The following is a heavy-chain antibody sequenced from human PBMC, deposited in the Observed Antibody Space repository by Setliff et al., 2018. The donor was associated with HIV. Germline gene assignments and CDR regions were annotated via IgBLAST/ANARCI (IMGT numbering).Heavy chain of an antibody. CDR3: ARLEYYYYMDV. CDR2: IYYSGST. CDR1: GGSISSSRYY. V-gene: IGHV4-39*01. D-gene: IGHD3-3*01. J-gene: IGHJ6*03. Sequence: SETLSLTCSVSGGSISSSRYYWGWIRQPPGKGLDWIGYIYYSGSTYYNPSLKSRVTISLDTTTNQFALKLSSVTAADTAVYYCARLEYYYYMDVWGKGTTVTVSS.